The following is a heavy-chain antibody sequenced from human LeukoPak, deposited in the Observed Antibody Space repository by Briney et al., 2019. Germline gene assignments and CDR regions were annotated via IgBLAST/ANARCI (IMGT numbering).Heavy chain of an antibody. D-gene: IGHD2-15*01. Sequence: PGGSLRLSCAASGFIFSSYWMSWVRQAPGKGLEWVAVISYDGSNKYYADSVKGRFTISRDNSKNTLYLQMNSLRAEDTAVYYCARTVICSGGSCYSSAAFDIWGQGTMVTVSS. CDR1: GFIFSSYW. V-gene: IGHV3-30*03. CDR2: ISYDGSNK. J-gene: IGHJ3*02. CDR3: ARTVICSGGSCYSSAAFDI.